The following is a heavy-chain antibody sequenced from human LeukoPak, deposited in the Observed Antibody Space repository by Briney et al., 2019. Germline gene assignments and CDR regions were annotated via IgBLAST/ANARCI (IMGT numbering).Heavy chain of an antibody. V-gene: IGHV4-61*08. CDR3: ARDHSRDLYYYYGMDV. J-gene: IGHJ6*02. D-gene: IGHD2-21*01. Sequence: SQTLSLTCTVSGGSISSGDYYWGWIRQPPGKGLEWIGYIYYSGSTNYNPSLKSRVTISVDTSKNQFSLKLSSVTAADTAVYYCARDHSRDLYYYYGMDVWGQGTTVTVSS. CDR1: GGSISSGDYY. CDR2: IYYSGST.